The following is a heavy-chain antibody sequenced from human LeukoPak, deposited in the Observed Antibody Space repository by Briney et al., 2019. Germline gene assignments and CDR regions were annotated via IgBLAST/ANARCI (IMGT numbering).Heavy chain of an antibody. J-gene: IGHJ4*02. CDR1: GFTFSSYA. V-gene: IGHV3-23*01. Sequence: TGGSLTLSCAASGFTFSSYAMRWVRQAPGKGLKWLSVMSGSGGSTYYAVYVKCSFTIYRDNSKNTLYLQMNSLRAEDTAVYYCARARGTYKGNPYYFDYWGQGTLVTVSS. CDR2: MSGSGGST. D-gene: IGHD5-24*01. CDR3: ARARGTYKGNPYYFDY.